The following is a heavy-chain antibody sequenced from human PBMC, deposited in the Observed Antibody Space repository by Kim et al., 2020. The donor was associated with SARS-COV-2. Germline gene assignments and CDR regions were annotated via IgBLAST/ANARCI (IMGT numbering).Heavy chain of an antibody. CDR1: GGSISSSSYY. Sequence: SETLSLTCTVSGGSISSSSYYWGWIRQPPGKGLEWIGSIYYSGSTYYNPSLKSRVTISVDTSKNQFSLKLSSVTAADTAVYYCARHDGYNYVPNDAFDIWGQGTMVTVSS. CDR2: IYYSGST. D-gene: IGHD5-12*01. J-gene: IGHJ3*02. V-gene: IGHV4-39*01. CDR3: ARHDGYNYVPNDAFDI.